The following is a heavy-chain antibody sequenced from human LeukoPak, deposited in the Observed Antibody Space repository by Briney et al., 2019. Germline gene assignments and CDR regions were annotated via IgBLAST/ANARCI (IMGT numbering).Heavy chain of an antibody. D-gene: IGHD3-10*01. J-gene: IGHJ4*02. V-gene: IGHV3-30*02. CDR3: AKLRNFVGSGRPYYFDY. CDR2: IRYVGSNK. CDR1: GFTFSSYG. Sequence: VGSLRLSCAASGFTFSSYGMHWVRQAPGKGLEWVAFIRYVGSNKYYADSVKGRFTISRDNSKNTLYLQMNSLRAEDTAVYYCAKLRNFVGSGRPYYFDYWGQGTLVTVSS.